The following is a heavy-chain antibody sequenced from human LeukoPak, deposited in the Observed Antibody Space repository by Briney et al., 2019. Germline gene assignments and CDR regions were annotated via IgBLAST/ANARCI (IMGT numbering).Heavy chain of an antibody. Sequence: GGSLRLSCAASGFTFSSYGMHWVRQAPGKGLEWVAVISYDGSNKYYADSVKGRFTISRDNSKNTLYLQMNSLRAEDTAVYYCAKVLERMALVVVPSYYFDYWGQGTLVTVSS. CDR3: AKVLERMALVVVPSYYFDY. J-gene: IGHJ4*02. D-gene: IGHD3-22*01. CDR2: ISYDGSNK. CDR1: GFTFSSYG. V-gene: IGHV3-30*18.